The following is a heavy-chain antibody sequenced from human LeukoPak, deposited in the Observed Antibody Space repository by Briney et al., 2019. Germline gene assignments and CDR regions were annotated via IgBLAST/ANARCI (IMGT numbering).Heavy chain of an antibody. CDR1: GFTFGDYV. J-gene: IGHJ4*02. Sequence: PGGSLRLSCTASGFTFGDYVMSWFRQAPGKGLEWVGFIKSKTYGGTTEYAASVKGRFTISRDDSKSIALLQMNSLTTEDTAVYYCSRGGRRDYDSSSFYSYFDFWGQGTLVTVSS. CDR2: IKSKTYGGTT. D-gene: IGHD3-22*01. CDR3: SRGGRRDYDSSSFYSYFDF. V-gene: IGHV3-49*03.